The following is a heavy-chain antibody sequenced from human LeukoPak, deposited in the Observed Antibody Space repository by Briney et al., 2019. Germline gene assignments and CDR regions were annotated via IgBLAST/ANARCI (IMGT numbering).Heavy chain of an antibody. J-gene: IGHJ3*02. V-gene: IGHV4-39*01. CDR1: GGSISSSGYY. D-gene: IGHD3-9*01. CDR2: IYYSGST. Sequence: PSGTLSPTRTVSGGSISSSGYYWGWVRQSPREGLGWVGVIYYSGSTYYNPSLTSRVTISVDTSKNQFSLKLSSVTAADTAVYYCARQPRGYFDWSTAPRAFDIWGQGTMVTVSS. CDR3: ARQPRGYFDWSTAPRAFDI.